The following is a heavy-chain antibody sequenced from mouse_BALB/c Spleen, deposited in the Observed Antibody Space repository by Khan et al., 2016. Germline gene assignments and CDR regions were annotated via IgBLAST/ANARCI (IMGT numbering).Heavy chain of an antibody. D-gene: IGHD1-1*01. J-gene: IGHJ3*01. CDR1: GYTFTNYG. CDR2: INTNTGEP. CDR3: AEDYYGSSWFAY. Sequence: QIQLVQSGPELKKPGETVKISCKASGYTFTNYGMNWVKQAPGKGLKWMGWINTNTGEPTYAEEFKGRFAFSLETSASTPYRQINNLKNEATATYFFAEDYYGSSWFAYWGQGPLVTVSA. V-gene: IGHV9-3*02.